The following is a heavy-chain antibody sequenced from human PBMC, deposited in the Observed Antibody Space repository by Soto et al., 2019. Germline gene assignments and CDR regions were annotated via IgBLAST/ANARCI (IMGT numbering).Heavy chain of an antibody. J-gene: IGHJ3*02. CDR3: ARDPDVGEVAGTLDDFDI. CDR1: GYTFTSYG. D-gene: IGHD6-19*01. CDR2: ISAYNGNT. V-gene: IGHV1-18*01. Sequence: GASVKVSCKASGYTFTSYGISWVRQAPGQGLEWMGWISAYNGNTNYAQKLQGRVTMTTDTSTSTAYMELRSLRSDDKAVYYCARDPDVGEVAGTLDDFDIWGQGTMVTVSS.